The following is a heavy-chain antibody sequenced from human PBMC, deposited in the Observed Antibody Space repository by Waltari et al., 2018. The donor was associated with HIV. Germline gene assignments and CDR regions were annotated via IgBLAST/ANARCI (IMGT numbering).Heavy chain of an antibody. CDR1: GYTFTGYY. V-gene: IGHV1-8*02. J-gene: IGHJ4*02. D-gene: IGHD6-19*01. Sequence: QVQLVQSGAEVKKPGASVKVSCKASGYTFTGYYMHWVRQATGQGLEWMGWMNPNSGNTGYAQKFQGRVTMTRNTSISTAYMELSSLRSEDTAVYYCARARELGIAVAADYWGQGTLVTVSS. CDR2: MNPNSGNT. CDR3: ARARELGIAVAADY.